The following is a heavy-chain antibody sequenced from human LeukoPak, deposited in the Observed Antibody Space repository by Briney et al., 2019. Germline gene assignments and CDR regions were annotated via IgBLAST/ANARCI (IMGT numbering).Heavy chain of an antibody. CDR3: ARNLGSSTLDY. CDR1: GYSIISDYY. CDR2: INHSGST. D-gene: IGHD6-13*01. Sequence: SETLSLTCAVSGYSIISDYYWGWFRLPPGKGLEWVGSINHSGSTYYNLSLKSRVTISVDTSKNQFSLSVSSVTAADTAVYYCARNLGSSTLDYWGQGLLVTVSS. V-gene: IGHV4-38-2*01. J-gene: IGHJ4*02.